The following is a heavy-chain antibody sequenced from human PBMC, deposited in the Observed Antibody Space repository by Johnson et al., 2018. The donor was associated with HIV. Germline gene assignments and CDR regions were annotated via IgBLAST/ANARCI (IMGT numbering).Heavy chain of an antibody. CDR3: ARRGVGATTDAFDL. CDR1: GFTFDDYD. J-gene: IGHJ3*01. D-gene: IGHD1-26*01. CDR2: INWNGGSA. V-gene: IGHV3-20*04. Sequence: VQLVESGGGVVRPGGYLRLSCAASGFTFDDYDMTWVRQGPGKGLAWVSGINWNGGSAGYAESVKGRFTISRDNAKRSLYLEMNSLRAEDTALYYCARRGVGATTDAFDLWGQGTMVAVSS.